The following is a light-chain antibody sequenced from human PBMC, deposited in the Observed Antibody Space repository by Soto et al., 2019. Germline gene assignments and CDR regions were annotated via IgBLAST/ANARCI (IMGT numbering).Light chain of an antibody. CDR1: SNDIGGYNY. J-gene: IGLJ7*01. CDR2: EVS. CDR3: TSYTITHIPVI. Sequence: TQPASVSGSPGQSITISCTGTSNDIGGYNYVSWLQQHPGEAPKLIIYEVSNRPSGVSNRFSGSKSGNTASLTITGLQPEDEASYYCTSYTITHIPVIFGGGTQLTVL. V-gene: IGLV2-14*01.